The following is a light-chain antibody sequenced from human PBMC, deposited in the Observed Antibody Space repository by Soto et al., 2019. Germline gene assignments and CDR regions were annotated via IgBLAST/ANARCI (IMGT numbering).Light chain of an antibody. J-gene: IGKJ1*01. Sequence: EMVMTQSPATLSVSPGERATLSCRASQSVSSYLAWYQQKPGQPPRLLIYVASTRAAGIPARFSGSGSGTEFTLTINNLQSEDFAVYYCQQYKDWPPRFGQGTKVEIK. CDR1: QSVSSY. V-gene: IGKV3-15*01. CDR2: VAS. CDR3: QQYKDWPPR.